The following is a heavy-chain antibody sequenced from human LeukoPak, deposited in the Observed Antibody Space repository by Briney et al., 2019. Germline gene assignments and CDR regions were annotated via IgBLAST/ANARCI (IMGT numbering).Heavy chain of an antibody. V-gene: IGHV4-39*02. CDR1: GGSISSSSYY. D-gene: IGHD6-25*01. CDR3: ARSSGTRTFSY. Sequence: SETLSLTCTVSGGSISSSSYYWAWIRQPPGRGLEWIGSVYYGRSPYFNPSLESRATISVDTSKNHFSLKMSSVTAADTAVYYCARSSGTRTFSYWGQGTLVTVSS. J-gene: IGHJ4*02. CDR2: VYYGRSP.